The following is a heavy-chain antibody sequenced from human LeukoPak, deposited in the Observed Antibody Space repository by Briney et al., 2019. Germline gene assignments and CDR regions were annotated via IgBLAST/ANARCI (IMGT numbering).Heavy chain of an antibody. J-gene: IGHJ4*02. Sequence: PKGSVKVSCKASGYIFSNYDINWVRQAPRHGLEWMGWMNPNSGRRAYAQKFQGRVTMTRNSSINTAYMALTSLRSDERAVYYCARGLRSDYWGQGTLATVSS. V-gene: IGHV1-8*01. CDR3: ARGLRSDY. D-gene: IGHD3-16*02. CDR1: GYIFSNYD. CDR2: MNPNSGRR.